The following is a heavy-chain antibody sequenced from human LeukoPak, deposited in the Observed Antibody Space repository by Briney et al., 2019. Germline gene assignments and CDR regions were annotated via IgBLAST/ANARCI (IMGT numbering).Heavy chain of an antibody. CDR3: ARETGTMTFDF. J-gene: IGHJ4*02. CDR1: GYTFTSYG. D-gene: IGHD1-1*01. Sequence: ASVKVSCKASGYTFTSYGISWVRQAPGQGLEWMGWISANNGNTNYIQKFQGRVTMTTDTSTSTAYMELRSLRSDDTAVYYCARETGTMTFDFWGQGTLVTVSS. V-gene: IGHV1-18*01. CDR2: ISANNGNT.